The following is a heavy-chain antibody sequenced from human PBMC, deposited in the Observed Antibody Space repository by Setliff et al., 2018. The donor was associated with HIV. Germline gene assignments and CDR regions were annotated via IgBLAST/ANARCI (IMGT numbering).Heavy chain of an antibody. Sequence: NPSETLSLTCAVYGGSFSGYYWSWIRQPPGKGLEWIGEINPVGRNDNYNPSLNNRAAIVLDTSKNQFSLWLSSVTAADTAVYYCARASSYYDILTGYSRGWFDPWGQGTLVTVSS. J-gene: IGHJ5*01. CDR2: INPVGRND. CDR3: ARASSYYDILTGYSRGWFDP. D-gene: IGHD3-9*01. V-gene: IGHV4-34*04. CDR1: GGSFSGYY.